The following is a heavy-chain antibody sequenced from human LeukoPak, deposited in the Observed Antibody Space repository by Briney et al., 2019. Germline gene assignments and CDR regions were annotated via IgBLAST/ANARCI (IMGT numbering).Heavy chain of an antibody. CDR1: GFTFSDYY. J-gene: IGHJ6*03. V-gene: IGHV3-11*01. Sequence: GGSLRLSCAASGFTFSDYYMSWIRQAPGKGLEWVSYISSSGSTIYYADSVKGRFTISRDNAKNSLYLQMNSLRAEDTALYYCARDRTYYYYYMDVWGKGTTVTISS. CDR3: ARDRTYYYYYMDV. CDR2: ISSSGSTI.